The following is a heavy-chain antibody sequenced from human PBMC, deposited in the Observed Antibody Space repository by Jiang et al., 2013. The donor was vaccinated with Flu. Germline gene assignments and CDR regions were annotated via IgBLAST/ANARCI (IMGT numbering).Heavy chain of an antibody. J-gene: IGHJ5*02. CDR1: GGSFSGYY. V-gene: IGHV4-34*01. D-gene: IGHD3-22*01. Sequence: LLKPSETLSLTCAVYGGSFSGYYWSWIRQPPGKGLEWIGEINHSGSTNYNPSLKSRVTISVDTSKNQFSLKLSSVTAADTAVYYCARADDSSGYYVDPWGQGTLVTVSS. CDR3: ARADDSSGYYVDP. CDR2: INHSGST.